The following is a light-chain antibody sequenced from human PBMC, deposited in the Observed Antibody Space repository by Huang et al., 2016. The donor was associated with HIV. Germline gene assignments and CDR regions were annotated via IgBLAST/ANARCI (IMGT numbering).Light chain of an antibody. Sequence: DIQLTQSPTSLSASIGDRVTISCRASQSISVSLNWYQKRYGKAPKVLIYAASHLQSGVPSRFIGIGSGTDFTLTITSLQVEDFATYYCQQSDSIPWTFGQGTSVDIK. CDR3: QQSDSIPWT. CDR1: QSISVS. J-gene: IGKJ1*01. CDR2: AAS. V-gene: IGKV1-39*01.